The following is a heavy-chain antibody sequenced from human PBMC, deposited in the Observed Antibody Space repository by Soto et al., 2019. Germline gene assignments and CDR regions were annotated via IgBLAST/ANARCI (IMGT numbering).Heavy chain of an antibody. D-gene: IGHD6-13*01. J-gene: IGHJ4*02. V-gene: IGHV4-59*01. Sequence: SETLSLTCTVSGGSLSGYYWSWIRQSPGKGLEWIGYIHYSGSTNYNPSLKSRVTISVDTSKNQLSLKLSSVTAADTAVYYCARGSAAGTKSPFDYWGQGTLVTVS. CDR3: ARGSAAGTKSPFDY. CDR1: GGSLSGYY. CDR2: IHYSGST.